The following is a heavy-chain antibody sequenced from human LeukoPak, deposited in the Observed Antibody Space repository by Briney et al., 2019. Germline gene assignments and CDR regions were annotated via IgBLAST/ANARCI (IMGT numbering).Heavy chain of an antibody. V-gene: IGHV3-23*01. CDR1: GFTFNNYA. CDR2: VSGDGRTT. CDR3: ARDSGWWRFDF. J-gene: IGHJ4*02. D-gene: IGHD6-13*01. Sequence: PGGSLRLSCAASGFTFNNYAMSWVRQVPGKGLEWVSAVSGDGRTTHYVDSVKGRFTISRDNSRNTLYLQMSSLRAEDTATYYCARDSGWWRFDFWGQGTLVTVSS.